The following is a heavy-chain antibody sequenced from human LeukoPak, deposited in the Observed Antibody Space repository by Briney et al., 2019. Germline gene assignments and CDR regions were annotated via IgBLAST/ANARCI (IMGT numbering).Heavy chain of an antibody. CDR1: GFTFSSYW. Sequence: PGGSLRLSCAASGFTFSSYWMNWARQAPGKGLEWVASINHNGNVNYYVDSVKGRFTISRDNAKNSLYLQMNSLRDEDTAVYYCANHGAHDFDYGGKGPLVTVSS. CDR3: ANHGAHDFDY. CDR2: INHNGNVN. V-gene: IGHV3-7*01. D-gene: IGHD3-16*01. J-gene: IGHJ4*02.